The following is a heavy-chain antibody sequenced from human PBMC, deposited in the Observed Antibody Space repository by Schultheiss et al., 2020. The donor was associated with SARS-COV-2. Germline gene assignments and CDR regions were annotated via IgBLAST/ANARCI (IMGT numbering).Heavy chain of an antibody. CDR3: ARDRNPLGDFWSADNPTYYYYGMDV. Sequence: GGSLRLSCAASGFSFSSFGMTWVRQAPGKGLEWVAVISYDGSNKYYADSVKGRFTISRDNSKNTLYLQMNSLRAEDTAVYYCARDRNPLGDFWSADNPTYYYYGMDVWGQGTTVTVSS. D-gene: IGHD3-3*01. CDR2: ISYDGSNK. J-gene: IGHJ6*02. CDR1: GFSFSSFG. V-gene: IGHV3-30*03.